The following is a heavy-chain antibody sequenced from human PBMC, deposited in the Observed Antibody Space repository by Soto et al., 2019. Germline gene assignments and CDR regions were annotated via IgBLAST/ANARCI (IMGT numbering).Heavy chain of an antibody. CDR3: ARRTVGLTFYFDS. CDR1: GGTFSSYA. J-gene: IGHJ4*02. V-gene: IGHV1-69*06. D-gene: IGHD1-26*01. Sequence: SVKVSCNASGGTFSSYAITWVRQAPGQGLEWMGGIIPIFGTANYAQKFQGRVTITADKSTSTAYMELSSLRSEDTAVYYCARRTVGLTFYFDSWGQGTLVTVS. CDR2: IIPIFGTA.